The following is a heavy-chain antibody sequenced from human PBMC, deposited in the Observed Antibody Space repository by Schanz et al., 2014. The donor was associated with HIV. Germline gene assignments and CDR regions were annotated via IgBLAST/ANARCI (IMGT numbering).Heavy chain of an antibody. CDR2: ITDSGDKT. V-gene: IGHV3-23*01. CDR3: AKPEYDSSGNSQSHFDY. J-gene: IGHJ4*02. D-gene: IGHD3-22*01. CDR1: EFPFSHNA. Sequence: EALLLESGGGLVQPGGSLRLSCRGSEFPFSHNAMTWVRQAPGKGLQWVSSITDSGDKTDYTDSVKGRFTISRDNSKNTLYLQMTTLRTEDTAVYYCAKPEYDSSGNSQSHFDYWGQGTLVTVSS.